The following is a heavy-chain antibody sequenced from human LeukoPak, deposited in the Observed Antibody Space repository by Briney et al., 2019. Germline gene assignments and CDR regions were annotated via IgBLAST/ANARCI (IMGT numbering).Heavy chain of an antibody. Sequence: PSQTLSLTCTVSGASIGGGGYSWSWIRQPPGKGLEWIGYIYHSGNTYYNPSLKSRVTISVDRSENQFSLKLGSVTAADTAVYYCARGYYDSSGYYLDYWGQGTLVTVSS. CDR3: ARGYYDSSGYYLDY. J-gene: IGHJ4*02. CDR2: IYHSGNT. CDR1: GASIGGGGYS. D-gene: IGHD3-22*01. V-gene: IGHV4-30-2*01.